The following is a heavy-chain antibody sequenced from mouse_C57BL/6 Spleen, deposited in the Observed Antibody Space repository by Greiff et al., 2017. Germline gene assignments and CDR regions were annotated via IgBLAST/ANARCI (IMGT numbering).Heavy chain of an antibody. V-gene: IGHV2-6-1*01. CDR1: GFSLTSYG. CDR2: IWSDGST. D-gene: IGHD1-2*01. J-gene: IGHJ1*03. CDR3: ARHDAITEWYFDF. Sequence: VQLKESGPGLVAPSPCLSITCTASGFSLTSYGVHWVRQPPGKGLEWLVVIWSDGSTTYNSALKSRLSISKDNSKSQVFLKMNSLQTDDTAMYFCARHDAITEWYFDFWGTGTTVTVSS.